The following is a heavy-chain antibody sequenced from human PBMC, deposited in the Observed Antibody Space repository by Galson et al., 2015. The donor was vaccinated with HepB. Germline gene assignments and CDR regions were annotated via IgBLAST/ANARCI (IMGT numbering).Heavy chain of an antibody. J-gene: IGHJ2*01. CDR2: ISGSGGST. Sequence: SLRLSCAASGFTFSSYAMSWVRQAPGKGLEWVSAISGSGGSTYYADSVKGRFTISRDNSKNTLYLQMNGLRAEDTAVYYCAKDGAQQLVPYWYFDLWGRGTLVTVSS. V-gene: IGHV3-23*01. D-gene: IGHD6-13*01. CDR3: AKDGAQQLVPYWYFDL. CDR1: GFTFSSYA.